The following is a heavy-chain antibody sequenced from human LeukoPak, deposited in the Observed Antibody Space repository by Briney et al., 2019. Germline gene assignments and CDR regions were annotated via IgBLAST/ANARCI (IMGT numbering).Heavy chain of an antibody. J-gene: IGHJ4*02. V-gene: IGHV3-33*08. CDR3: SRGPTTSCFDY. CDR2: IWSDGSNK. Sequence: AGGSLRLSCTVSGFTFSTHWMRWVRQAPGKGLEWVAVIWSDGSNKNYAGSVKGRFTIARDNSMNTLFLQMDSLRVGDTAIYYCSRGPTTSCFDYWGQGTLVTVSS. CDR1: GFTFSTHW. D-gene: IGHD2-2*01.